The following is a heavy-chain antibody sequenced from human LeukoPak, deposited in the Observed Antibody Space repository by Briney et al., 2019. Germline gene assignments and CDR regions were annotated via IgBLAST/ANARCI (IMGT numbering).Heavy chain of an antibody. Sequence: SETLSLTCAVYGGSFSGYYWSWIRQPPGKGLEWIGEINHSGSTYYNPSLKSRVTISVDTSKNQFSLKLSSVTAADTAVYYCARVAGSSGWAGEIDYWGQGTLVTVSS. CDR1: GGSFSGYY. D-gene: IGHD6-19*01. V-gene: IGHV4-34*01. CDR2: INHSGST. CDR3: ARVAGSSGWAGEIDY. J-gene: IGHJ4*02.